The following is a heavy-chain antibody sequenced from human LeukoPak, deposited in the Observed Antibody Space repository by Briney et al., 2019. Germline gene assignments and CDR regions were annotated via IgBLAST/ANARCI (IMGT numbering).Heavy chain of an antibody. CDR3: VRVVTVSNTDPAFDI. Sequence: GGSLRLSCAASGFTFSSYAMHWVRQAPGKGLEWVAVIWHDGSNRHYVDSVKGRFTISRDNPKSTLYLQMNSLRAEDTAVYYCVRVVTVSNTDPAFDIWGRGTLVTVSS. J-gene: IGHJ3*02. D-gene: IGHD2-21*02. CDR2: IWHDGSNR. V-gene: IGHV3-33*08. CDR1: GFTFSSYA.